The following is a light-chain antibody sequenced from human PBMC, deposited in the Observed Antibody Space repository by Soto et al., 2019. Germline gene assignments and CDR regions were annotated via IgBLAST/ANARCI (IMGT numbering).Light chain of an antibody. CDR2: DAP. V-gene: IGKV1-33*01. Sequence: DIQMTQSPSSLSASVGDRVTITCKASQDISNYLNWYQQKPGKAPKLLIYDAPNLETGVPSRFSGSGSGTDFTFSISSLQPDDFATYYCQQYNSYSTFGQGTKVDIK. CDR3: QQYNSYST. CDR1: QDISNY. J-gene: IGKJ1*01.